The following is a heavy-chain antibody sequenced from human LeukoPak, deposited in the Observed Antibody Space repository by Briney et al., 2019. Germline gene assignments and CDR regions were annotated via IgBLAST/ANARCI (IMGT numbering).Heavy chain of an antibody. CDR2: IWYGGSNK. CDR3: ARGFLQLTPYYFDY. V-gene: IGHV3-33*08. J-gene: IGHJ4*02. CDR1: GFTFSSYG. Sequence: GRSLRLSCAASGFTFSSYGMYWVRQAPGKGLEWVAVIWYGGSNKYYADSVKGRFTISRDNSKNTLYLQMNSLRVDDTGIYYCARGFLQLTPYYFDYWGQGALVTVSS. D-gene: IGHD1-1*01.